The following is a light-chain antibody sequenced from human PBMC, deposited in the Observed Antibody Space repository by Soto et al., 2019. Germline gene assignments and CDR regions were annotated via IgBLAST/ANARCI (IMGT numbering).Light chain of an antibody. CDR1: QSVSSS. V-gene: IGKV3-11*01. CDR3: QRRSNWPRT. Sequence: EIVLTQSPATLSLSPGERATLSCRASQSVSSSLAWYQQNPGQAPRLLIYDASNRATGIPAKFSGSGSGTDFTLTISSLEPEDFAVYYCQRRSNWPRTFGPGTKLEI. J-gene: IGKJ2*02. CDR2: DAS.